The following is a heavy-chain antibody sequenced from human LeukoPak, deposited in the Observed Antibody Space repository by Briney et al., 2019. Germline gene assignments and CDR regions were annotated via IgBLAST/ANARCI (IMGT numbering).Heavy chain of an antibody. D-gene: IGHD3-3*01. CDR2: ISGSGGST. CDR3: AKDSITIFGVTLNYYYYYYMDV. V-gene: IGHV3-23*01. CDR1: GFTFSSYA. J-gene: IGHJ6*03. Sequence: GGSLRLSCAASGFTFSSYAMSWVRQAPGKGLEWVSAISGSGGSTYYADSVKGRFTISRDNSKNTLYLQMNSLRAEDTAVYYCAKDSITIFGVTLNYYYYYYMDVWGKGTTVTVSS.